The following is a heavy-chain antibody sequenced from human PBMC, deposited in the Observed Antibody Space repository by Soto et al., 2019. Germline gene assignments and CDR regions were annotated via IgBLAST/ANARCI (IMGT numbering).Heavy chain of an antibody. CDR3: ARNGSGWDY. CDR2: INAGNGNT. CDR1: GYTFTSYA. V-gene: IGHV1-3*05. Sequence: QVQLVQSGAEEKKPGASVKVSCKASGYTFTSYAMHWVRQAPGQRLEWMGWINAGNGNTKYSQKFQGRLTITREPSASTAYMALSSLRSEDTAVYYCARNGSGWDYWGQGTLVTVSS. J-gene: IGHJ4*02. D-gene: IGHD6-19*01.